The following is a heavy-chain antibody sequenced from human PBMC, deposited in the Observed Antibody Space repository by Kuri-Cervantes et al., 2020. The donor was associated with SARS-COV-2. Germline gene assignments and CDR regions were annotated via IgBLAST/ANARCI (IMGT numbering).Heavy chain of an antibody. J-gene: IGHJ6*02. D-gene: IGHD3-22*01. Sequence: GGSLRLSCAASGFTFSSYAMSWVRQAPGKGLEWVAVISYDGSNKYYADSVKGRFTISRDNSKNTLYLQMNSLRAEDTAVYYCAKAVVSYYYYGMDVWGQGTTVTVSS. CDR3: AKAVVSYYYYGMDV. CDR1: GFTFSSYA. CDR2: ISYDGSNK. V-gene: IGHV3-30*18.